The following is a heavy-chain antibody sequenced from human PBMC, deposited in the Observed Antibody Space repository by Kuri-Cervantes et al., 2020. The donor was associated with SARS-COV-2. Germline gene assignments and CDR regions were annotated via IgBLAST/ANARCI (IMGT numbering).Heavy chain of an antibody. V-gene: IGHV1-2*04. D-gene: IGHD3-10*01. CDR1: GYTFSSYY. CDR2: INPNSGGT. Sequence: ASVKVSCKASGYTFSSYYMYWVRQAPGQGLEWMGWINPNSGGTNYAQNFQGWVTMTRDTSISTAYTELSRLRSDDTAVYYCARGMVRGIIQYYYYAMDVWGQGTTVTVSS. CDR3: ARGMVRGIIQYYYYAMDV. J-gene: IGHJ6*02.